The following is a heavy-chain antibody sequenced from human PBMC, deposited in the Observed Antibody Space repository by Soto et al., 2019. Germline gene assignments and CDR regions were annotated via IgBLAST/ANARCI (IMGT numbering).Heavy chain of an antibody. CDR1: DYTFTNYG. V-gene: IGHV1-18*01. Sequence: QVQLVQSGAEVKKPGASVKVSCKASDYTFTNYGISWVRQAPGQGLEWMGWISAYNGNTNYAQKLQGRVTMTTDTSTSTAYIELRSLRSDDTAVYYCARSSSGPPPDAFDIWGQGTMVTVSS. D-gene: IGHD6-19*01. CDR3: ARSSSGPPPDAFDI. J-gene: IGHJ3*02. CDR2: ISAYNGNT.